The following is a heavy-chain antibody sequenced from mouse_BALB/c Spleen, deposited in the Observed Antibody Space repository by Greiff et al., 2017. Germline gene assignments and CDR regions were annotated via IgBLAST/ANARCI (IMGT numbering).Heavy chain of an antibody. J-gene: IGHJ3*01. V-gene: IGHV1-80*01. CDR3: ARGGEFAY. CDR2: IYPGDGDT. Sequence: QVQLQQSGAELVRPGSSVKISCKASGYAFSSYWMNWVKQRPGQGLEWIGQIYPGDGDTNYNGKFKGKATLTADKSSNTAYMQLSSLTSEDSAVYYCARGGEFAYWGQGTLVTVSA. CDR1: GYAFSSYW.